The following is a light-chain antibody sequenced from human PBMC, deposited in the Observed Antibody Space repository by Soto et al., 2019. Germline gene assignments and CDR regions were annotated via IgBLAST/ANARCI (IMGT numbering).Light chain of an antibody. Sequence: QSVLTQPRSVSASPGQSVTISCTGSSSDVGAYNYVSWYQQFPGKAPKLMIYDVSNRPSGVSNRFSGSKSGNTASLTISGLQAEDEADYYCGTWDSSLSIFVFGTGTKVTVL. CDR2: DVS. CDR1: SSDVGAYNY. CDR3: GTWDSSLSIFV. J-gene: IGLJ1*01. V-gene: IGLV2-11*01.